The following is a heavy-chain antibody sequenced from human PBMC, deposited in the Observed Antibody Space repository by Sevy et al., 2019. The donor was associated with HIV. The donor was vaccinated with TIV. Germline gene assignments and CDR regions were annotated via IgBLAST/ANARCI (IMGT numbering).Heavy chain of an antibody. V-gene: IGHV3-7*01. D-gene: IGHD6-13*01. CDR2: INQGGNQK. J-gene: IGHJ4*02. Sequence: GGSLRLSCAASGFTFSSHWINWVRQAPGEGLEWVANINQGGNQKHYMYYVKGRFTISRDNAENAVYLKMNSLRVEDTAVYYCARGPSGAAAGRFDSWGQGTLVTVSS. CDR3: ARGPSGAAAGRFDS. CDR1: GFTFSSHW.